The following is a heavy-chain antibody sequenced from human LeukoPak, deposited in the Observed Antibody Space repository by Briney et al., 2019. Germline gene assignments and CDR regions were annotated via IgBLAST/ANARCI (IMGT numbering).Heavy chain of an antibody. CDR3: TEGQPIAVAGFEWEYLDE. CDR2: ISWNSGSI. V-gene: IGHV3-9*03. Sequence: GRSLRLSCAASGFTFDDYAMHWVRQAPGKGLQWVSGISWNSGSIGYADSVKGRFAISRDNAKNSLYLQMNSLRAEDMTLYYCTEGQPIAVAGFEWEYLDEGDQESLVTVSS. D-gene: IGHD6-19*01. CDR1: GFTFDDYA. J-gene: IGHJ4*02.